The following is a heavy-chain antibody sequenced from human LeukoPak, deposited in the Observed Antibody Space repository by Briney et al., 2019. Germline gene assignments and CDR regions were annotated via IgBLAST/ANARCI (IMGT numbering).Heavy chain of an antibody. CDR3: ARARCSGGSCYSPYYYYYYGMDV. V-gene: IGHV3-30*04. Sequence: GGSLRLSCAASGFTFSSYAMHWARQAPGKGLEWVAVISYDGSNKYYADSVKGRFTISRDNSKNTLYLQMNSLRAEDTAVYYCARARCSGGSCYSPYYYYYYGMDVWGKGTTVTVSS. CDR1: GFTFSSYA. J-gene: IGHJ6*04. CDR2: ISYDGSNK. D-gene: IGHD2-15*01.